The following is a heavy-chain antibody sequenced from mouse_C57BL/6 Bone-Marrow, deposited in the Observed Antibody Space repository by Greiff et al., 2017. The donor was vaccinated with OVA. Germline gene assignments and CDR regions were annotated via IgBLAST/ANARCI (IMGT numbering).Heavy chain of an antibody. V-gene: IGHV1-55*01. CDR2: IYPGSGST. J-gene: IGHJ2*01. Sequence: VQLQQPGAEFVKPGASVKMSCTASGFTFTSYWITWVQQGPGQGLEWIGDIYPGSGSTNYNEKFKGKATLSVDTSTSTAYMQLSSLTSEDSAVYYCARRLTGPFDYWGQGTTLTVSS. CDR1: GFTFTSYW. D-gene: IGHD4-1*01. CDR3: ARRLTGPFDY.